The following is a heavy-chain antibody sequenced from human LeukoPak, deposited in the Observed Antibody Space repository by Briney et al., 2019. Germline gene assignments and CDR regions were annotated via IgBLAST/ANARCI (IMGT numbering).Heavy chain of an antibody. J-gene: IGHJ4*02. CDR3: ARGRGYGDYDDFDY. Sequence: ASVKVSCKASGYTFTSYDINWVRQATGQGLEWMGWMNPNSCNTGYAQKFQGRVTMTRNTSISTAYMELSSLRSEDTAVYYCARGRGYGDYDDFDYWGQGTLVTVSS. V-gene: IGHV1-8*01. D-gene: IGHD4-17*01. CDR1: GYTFTSYD. CDR2: MNPNSCNT.